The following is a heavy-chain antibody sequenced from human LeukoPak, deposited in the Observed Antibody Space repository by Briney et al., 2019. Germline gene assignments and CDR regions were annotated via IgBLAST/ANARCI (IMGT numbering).Heavy chain of an antibody. J-gene: IGHJ3*02. Sequence: PSETLSLTCAVSGYSISSGYYWGWIRQPPGKGLEWIGSIYHSGSTYYNPSLKGRVTISVDTSKNQFSLKLTSVTAADTAVYYCARFWINDASDIRGEGTMVTVSS. CDR1: GYSISSGYY. CDR3: ARFWINDASDI. CDR2: IYHSGST. D-gene: IGHD3-3*01. V-gene: IGHV4-38-2*01.